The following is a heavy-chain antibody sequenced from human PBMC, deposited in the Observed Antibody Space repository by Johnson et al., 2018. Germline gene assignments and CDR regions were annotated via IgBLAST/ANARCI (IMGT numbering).Heavy chain of an antibody. CDR2: IIPIFNTP. Sequence: QVQLVQSGAEVKKPGSSVKVSCKASGGIFSSYAIIWVRQAPGQGLEWMGGIIPIFNTPNYAQTFQGRVTISADESTTTAYMELSGLRSEDTAVYYCAREEIVRVGADAPAYYFGMDVWGQGTTVTVSS. J-gene: IGHJ6*02. D-gene: IGHD2-8*02. CDR1: GGIFSSYA. V-gene: IGHV1-69*12. CDR3: AREEIVRVGADAPAYYFGMDV.